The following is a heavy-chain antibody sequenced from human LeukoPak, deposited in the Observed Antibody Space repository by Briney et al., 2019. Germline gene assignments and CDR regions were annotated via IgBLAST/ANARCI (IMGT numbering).Heavy chain of an antibody. CDR1: GYTFTGYY. CDR2: INPNSGGT. V-gene: IGHV1-2*02. D-gene: IGHD5-12*01. CDR3: ARVSRYSGYGGFDY. J-gene: IGHJ4*02. Sequence: APVKVSCQASGYTFTGYYMHWVRPAPGQGLEWMGWINPNSGGTNYAQKFQGRVTMTRDTSISTAYMELSRLRSDDTAVYYCARVSRYSGYGGFDYWGQGTLVTVSS.